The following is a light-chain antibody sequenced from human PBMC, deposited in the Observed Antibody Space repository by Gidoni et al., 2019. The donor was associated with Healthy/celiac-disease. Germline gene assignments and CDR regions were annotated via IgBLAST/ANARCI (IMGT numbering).Light chain of an antibody. J-gene: IGKJ1*01. V-gene: IGKV3-15*01. CDR2: GAS. CDR1: QSVSSN. Sequence: EIVMTQSPATLSVSPGERATLSCRASQSVSSNLAWYQQKPVQAPRLLIYGASTRATGIPARFSGSGSGTEFTLTISSLQSEDFAVYYCQQYNNWPQTFGQXTKVEIK. CDR3: QQYNNWPQT.